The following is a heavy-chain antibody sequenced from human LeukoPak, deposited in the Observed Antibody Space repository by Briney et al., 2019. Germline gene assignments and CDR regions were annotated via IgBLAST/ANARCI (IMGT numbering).Heavy chain of an antibody. D-gene: IGHD1-1*01. CDR1: GFTFSTYS. Sequence: GGSLRLSCAASGFTFSTYSMNWVRQAPGKGLEWVSSISSSSSYIYYADSVKGRFTISRDNAKNSLYLQMNSLRAEDTALYYCARLRTTGTFDYWGQGTLVTVSS. J-gene: IGHJ4*02. CDR3: ARLRTTGTFDY. V-gene: IGHV3-21*01. CDR2: ISSSSSYI.